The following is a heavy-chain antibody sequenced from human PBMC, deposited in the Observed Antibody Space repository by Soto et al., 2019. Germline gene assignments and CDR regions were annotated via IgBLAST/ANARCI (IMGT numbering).Heavy chain of an antibody. Sequence: PVGSLRLSCAASGFTFSSYWMSWVRQAPGKGLEWVANIKQDGSEKYYVDSVKGRFTISRDNAKNSLYLQMNSLRAEDTAVYYCARSPYYYDSSGYYCFDYWGQGTLVTVSS. CDR3: ARSPYYYDSSGYYCFDY. D-gene: IGHD3-22*01. V-gene: IGHV3-7*01. J-gene: IGHJ4*02. CDR1: GFTFSSYW. CDR2: IKQDGSEK.